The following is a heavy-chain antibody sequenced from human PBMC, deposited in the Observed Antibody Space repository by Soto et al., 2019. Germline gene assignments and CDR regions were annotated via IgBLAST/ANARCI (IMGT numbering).Heavy chain of an antibody. CDR2: ISGSGGST. V-gene: IGHV3-23*01. CDR3: AKGHTGYSYGSLGY. CDR1: GFTFSSYA. D-gene: IGHD5-18*01. J-gene: IGHJ4*02. Sequence: QAVGSLRLSCAASGFTFSSYAMSWVRQAPGKGLEWVSAISGSGGSTYYADSVKGRFTISRDNSKNTLYLQMNSLRAEDTAVYYCAKGHTGYSYGSLGYWGQGTLVTVSS.